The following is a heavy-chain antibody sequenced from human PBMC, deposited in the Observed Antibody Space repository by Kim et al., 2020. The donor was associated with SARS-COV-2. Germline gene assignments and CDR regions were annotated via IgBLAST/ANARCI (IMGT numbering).Heavy chain of an antibody. J-gene: IGHJ5*02. D-gene: IGHD4-4*01. V-gene: IGHV4-38-2*02. CDR3: ASTTVGWFDP. Sequence: SETLSLTCTVSGYSISSGYYWGWIRPPPGKGLEWIGSIYHSGSTYYNPSLKSRVTISVDTSKNQFSLKLSSVTAADTAVYYCASTTVGWFDPWGQGTLVTVSS. CDR2: IYHSGST. CDR1: GYSISSGYY.